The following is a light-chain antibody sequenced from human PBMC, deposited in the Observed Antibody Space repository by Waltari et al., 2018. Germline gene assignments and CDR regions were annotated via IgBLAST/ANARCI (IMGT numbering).Light chain of an antibody. CDR2: GAS. CDR1: QSVSSSY. Sequence: EFVLTQSPGTLSLSPGERAPLSCRASQSVSSSYFAWYQQKPGQAPRLLIYGASSRATGIPDRFSGSGSGTDFTLTISRLEPEDFAVYYCQQYGTSSYTFGQGTKLEI. V-gene: IGKV3-20*01. CDR3: QQYGTSSYT. J-gene: IGKJ2*01.